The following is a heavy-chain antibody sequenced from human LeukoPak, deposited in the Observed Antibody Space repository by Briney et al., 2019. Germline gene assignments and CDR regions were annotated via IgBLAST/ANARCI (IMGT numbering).Heavy chain of an antibody. D-gene: IGHD6-19*01. CDR1: GYTFTSYA. V-gene: IGHV7-4-1*02. CDR2: INTNTGNP. J-gene: IGHJ2*01. Sequence: ASVKVSCKASGYTFTSYAMNWVRQAPGQGLECMGWINTNTGNPTYVQGFTGRFVFSLDTSVSTAYLQISSLKAEDTAVYYCARTGYSSGWYVWAIYWYFDLWGRGTLVTVSS. CDR3: ARTGYSSGWYVWAIYWYFDL.